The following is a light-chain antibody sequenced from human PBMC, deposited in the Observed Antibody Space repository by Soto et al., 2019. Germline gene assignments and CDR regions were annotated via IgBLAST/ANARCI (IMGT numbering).Light chain of an antibody. J-gene: IGKJ2*01. Sequence: DIQMTQSPSTLSASIGDRVTITCRASQSISNWLAWYQQKPGKAPKVLIYKASSLESGVPSTFSGSGSGTEFTLTISSLQPDDFAIYFCQQYNGYPYTFGQGTKLQIK. CDR3: QQYNGYPYT. CDR1: QSISNW. V-gene: IGKV1-5*03. CDR2: KAS.